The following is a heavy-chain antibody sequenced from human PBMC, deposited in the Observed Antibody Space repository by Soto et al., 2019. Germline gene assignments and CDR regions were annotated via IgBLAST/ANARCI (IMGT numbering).Heavy chain of an antibody. CDR1: GFTFGDYA. CDR3: SKALRITMIVVVINDAFDI. J-gene: IGHJ3*02. D-gene: IGHD3-22*01. V-gene: IGHV3-23*01. Sequence: GGSLRLSCTASGFTFGDYAMSWFRQAPGKGLEWVSAISGSGGSTYYADSVKGRFTISRDNSKNTLYLQMNSLRAEDTAVYYCSKALRITMIVVVINDAFDIWGQGTMVTVSS. CDR2: ISGSGGST.